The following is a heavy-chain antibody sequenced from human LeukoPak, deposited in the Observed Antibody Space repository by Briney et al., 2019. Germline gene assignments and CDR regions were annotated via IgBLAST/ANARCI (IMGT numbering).Heavy chain of an antibody. D-gene: IGHD1-26*01. CDR3: ARDLLGWELHYFDY. CDR1: EFSVGSNY. CDR2: IYSGGST. J-gene: IGHJ4*02. V-gene: IGHV3-66*01. Sequence: GGSLRLSCAASEFSVGSNYMTWVRQAPGKGLEWVSLIYSGGSTYYADSVKGRFTISRDNSKNTLYLQMNSLRAEDTAVYYCARDLLGWELHYFDYWGQGTLVTVSS.